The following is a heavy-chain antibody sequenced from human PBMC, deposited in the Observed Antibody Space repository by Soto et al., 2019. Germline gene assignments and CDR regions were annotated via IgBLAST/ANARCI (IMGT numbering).Heavy chain of an antibody. J-gene: IGHJ6*02. V-gene: IGHV5-10-1*01. D-gene: IGHD5-18*01. CDR2: IDPSDSYT. CDR1: GYSFTSYW. Sequence: GESLKISCQGSGYSFTSYWISWVRQMPGKGLEWMGRIDPSDSYTNYSPSFQGHVTISADKSISTAYLQWSSLKASDTAMYYFASVGYSYGYDSDYYYYGMDVWGQGTTVTVSS. CDR3: ASVGYSYGYDSDYYYYGMDV.